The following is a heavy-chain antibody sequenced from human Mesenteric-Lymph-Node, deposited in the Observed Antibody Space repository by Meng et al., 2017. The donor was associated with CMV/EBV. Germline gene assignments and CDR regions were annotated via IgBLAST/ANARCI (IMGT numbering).Heavy chain of an antibody. J-gene: IGHJ2*01. CDR3: ARLQLNYWYFDL. D-gene: IGHD5-18*01. CDR2: ISSSSSYI. V-gene: IGHV3-21*01. CDR1: GFTFSSYS. Sequence: CAASGFTFSSYSMNWVRQAPGKGLEWVSSISSSSSYIYYADSVKGRFTISRDNAKNSLYLQMNSLRAEDTAVYYCARLQLNYWYFDLWGRGTLVTVSS.